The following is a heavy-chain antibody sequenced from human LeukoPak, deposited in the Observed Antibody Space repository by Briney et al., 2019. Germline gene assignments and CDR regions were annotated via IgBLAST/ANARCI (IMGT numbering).Heavy chain of an antibody. D-gene: IGHD2-2*01. Sequence: PSETLSLTCTVSGGSISSYYWSWIRQPPGKGLEWIGYIYYSGSTNYNPSLKSRVTISVDTSKNQFSLKLSSVTAADTAVYYCARVKHCSSTSCYPDEDYYYYMDVWGKGTTVTISS. V-gene: IGHV4-59*01. CDR2: IYYSGST. CDR1: GGSISSYY. J-gene: IGHJ6*03. CDR3: ARVKHCSSTSCYPDEDYYYYMDV.